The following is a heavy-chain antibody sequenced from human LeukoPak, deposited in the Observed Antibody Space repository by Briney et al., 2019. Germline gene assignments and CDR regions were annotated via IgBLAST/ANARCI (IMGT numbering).Heavy chain of an antibody. D-gene: IGHD3-22*01. CDR3: ARHWYYDNSGFSW. Sequence: GGSLRLSCAASGFTFSSYEMNWVRQAPGKGLEWVSYISSSGSTIYYADSLKGRFTISRDNAKNSLYLQMNSLRAEDTAVYYCARHWYYDNSGFSWWGQGTLVTVSS. CDR1: GFTFSSYE. V-gene: IGHV3-48*03. CDR2: ISSSGSTI. J-gene: IGHJ4*02.